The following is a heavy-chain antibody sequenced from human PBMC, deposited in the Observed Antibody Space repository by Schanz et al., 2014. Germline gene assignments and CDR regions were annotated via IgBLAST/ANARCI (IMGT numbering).Heavy chain of an antibody. CDR2: IHDRGNT. J-gene: IGHJ6*02. V-gene: IGHV3-53*01. CDR1: GFSVTSNS. Sequence: EVQLVESGGGLIQPGGSLKLACAASGFSVTSNSMNWVRQAPGKGLEWVSVIHDRGNTYSADSVKGRFTIARDTSENTVYLQMNSLRAEDTAVYYCARDPTGPPGYGMDVWGQGTTVTVSS. CDR3: ARDPTGPPGYGMDV.